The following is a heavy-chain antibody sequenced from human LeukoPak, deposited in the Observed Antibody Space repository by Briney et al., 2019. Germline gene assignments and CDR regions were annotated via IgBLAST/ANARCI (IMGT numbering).Heavy chain of an antibody. V-gene: IGHV3-9*03. Sequence: QPGRSLRLSCAASGFTFDDYAMHWVRQAPGKGLEWVSGISWNSGSIGYADSVKGRFTISRDNAKNSLYLQMNSLRAEDMALYYCAKAKPKWELEGSIDYWGQGTLVTVSS. D-gene: IGHD1-26*01. CDR3: AKAKPKWELEGSIDY. CDR2: ISWNSGSI. J-gene: IGHJ4*02. CDR1: GFTFDDYA.